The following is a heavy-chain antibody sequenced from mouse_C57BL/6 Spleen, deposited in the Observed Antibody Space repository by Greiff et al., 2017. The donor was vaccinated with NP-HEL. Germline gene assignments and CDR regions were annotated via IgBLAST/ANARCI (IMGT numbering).Heavy chain of an antibody. Sequence: VQLQQSGPELVKPGASVKISCKASGYAFSSSWMNWVKQRPGKGLEWIGRIYPGDGDTNYNGKFKGKATLTADKSSSTAYMQLSSLTSEDSAVYFCAGDYSNYFDYWGQGTTLTVSS. J-gene: IGHJ2*01. V-gene: IGHV1-82*01. CDR3: AGDYSNYFDY. CDR2: IYPGDGDT. CDR1: GYAFSSSW. D-gene: IGHD2-5*01.